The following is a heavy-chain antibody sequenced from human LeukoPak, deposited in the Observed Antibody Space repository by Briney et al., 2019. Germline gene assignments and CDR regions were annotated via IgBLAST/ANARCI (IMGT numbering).Heavy chain of an antibody. CDR1: GGSISTYY. CDR2: IYYSGST. V-gene: IGHV4-59*01. CDR3: ARVQILPPYTFDY. D-gene: IGHD2-15*01. J-gene: IGHJ4*01. Sequence: SETLSLTCSVSGGSISTYYWSWIRPPPGKELEWIGYIYYSGSTNYNPSLKSRVTISVDTSKNQFTLRLSSVTAADTAVYYCARVQILPPYTFDYWGQGTVVTVSS.